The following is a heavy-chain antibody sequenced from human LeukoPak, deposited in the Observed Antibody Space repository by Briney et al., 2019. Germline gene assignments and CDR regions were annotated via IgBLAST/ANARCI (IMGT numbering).Heavy chain of an antibody. D-gene: IGHD1-14*01. J-gene: IGHJ4*02. Sequence: GGSLRLSCAASGFTLSSYWMHWVRQAPGKGLVWVSRFNSDGRSTYYADSVKGRFTISRDNAKNTLYLHMNSLRAEDTAVYYCARGRYYLDSWGQGTLVTVSS. CDR3: ARGRYYLDS. CDR1: GFTLSSYW. CDR2: FNSDGRST. V-gene: IGHV3-74*01.